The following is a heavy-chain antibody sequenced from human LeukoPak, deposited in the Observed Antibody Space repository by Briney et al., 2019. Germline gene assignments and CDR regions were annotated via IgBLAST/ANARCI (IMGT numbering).Heavy chain of an antibody. V-gene: IGHV4-59*01. D-gene: IGHD5-24*01. CDR2: IYYSGST. CDR1: GGSISSYY. CDR3: ARERSRDWFDP. J-gene: IGHJ5*02. Sequence: SETLSLTCTVSGGSISSYYWSWIRQPPGKGLEWIGYIYYSGSTNYNPSLKSRVTISVDTSKNQFSLKLSAVTAADTAVYYCARERSRDWFDPWGQGTLVTVSS.